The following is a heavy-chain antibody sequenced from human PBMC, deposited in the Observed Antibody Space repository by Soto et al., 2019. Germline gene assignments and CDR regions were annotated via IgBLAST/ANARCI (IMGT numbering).Heavy chain of an antibody. CDR2: ISGSSGYI. Sequence: EVQLVESGGGLVQPGGSLRLSCAASGFTFSSYSMNWVRQAPGKGLEWVSSISGSSGYIYYADSVKGRFTISRDNAKNALYLQMSSLNAGNSAVYYCARGLQGAFDIRGQGTMVTVSS. D-gene: IGHD1-1*01. V-gene: IGHV3-21*01. J-gene: IGHJ3*02. CDR3: ARGLQGAFDI. CDR1: GFTFSSYS.